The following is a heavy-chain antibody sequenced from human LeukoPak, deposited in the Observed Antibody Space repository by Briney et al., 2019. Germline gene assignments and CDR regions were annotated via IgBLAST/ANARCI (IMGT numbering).Heavy chain of an antibody. D-gene: IGHD3-9*01. CDR2: INHSGST. V-gene: IGHV4-34*01. CDR1: GGSFSGYY. J-gene: IGHJ4*02. Sequence: PSETLSLTCAVYGGSFSGYYWSWIRQPPGKGLEWIGEINHSGSTNYNPSLKSRVTISVDTSKNQFSLKLSSVTAADTAVYYCARGRYFDWLQTFDYWGQGTLVTVSS. CDR3: ARGRYFDWLQTFDY.